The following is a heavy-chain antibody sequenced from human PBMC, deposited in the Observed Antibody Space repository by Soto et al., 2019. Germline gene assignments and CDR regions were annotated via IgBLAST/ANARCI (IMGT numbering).Heavy chain of an antibody. J-gene: IGHJ3*02. D-gene: IGHD3-22*01. V-gene: IGHV5-51*01. CDR3: ARSRYYYDSSGYYYDHAFDI. Sequence: VESLKISCKGSGYIFTSYWICWVLEMAVKGLEWMGTIYPGDSDTRYSPSFQGQVTISAAKSISTAYLQWSSLKASDTAMYYCARSRYYYDSSGYYYDHAFDIWGQGTMVTVSS. CDR1: GYIFTSYW. CDR2: IYPGDSDT.